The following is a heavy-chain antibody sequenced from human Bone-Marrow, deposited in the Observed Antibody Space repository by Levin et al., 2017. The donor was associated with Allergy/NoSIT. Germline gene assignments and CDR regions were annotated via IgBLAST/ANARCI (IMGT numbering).Heavy chain of an antibody. J-gene: IGHJ4*02. V-gene: IGHV3-23*01. CDR3: AKKVGANGWTPIDY. Sequence: GESLRLSCAASGFRFSSNALSWVRQVPGKGLEWVSSISASGQLTYYTDSVRGRFTTSRDNSKNTMFLQMNSLRGEDTALYYCAKKVGANGWTPIDYWGQGTQVTVSS. CDR2: ISASGQLT. D-gene: IGHD3-16*01. CDR1: GFRFSSNA.